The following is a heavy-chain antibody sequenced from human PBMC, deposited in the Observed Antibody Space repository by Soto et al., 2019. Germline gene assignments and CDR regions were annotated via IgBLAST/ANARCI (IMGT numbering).Heavy chain of an antibody. J-gene: IGHJ4*02. CDR3: ARHAAPWYSSGWVDY. CDR2: IYYSGST. D-gene: IGHD6-19*01. CDR1: GGSISSSSYY. V-gene: IGHV4-39*01. Sequence: QLQLQESGPGLVKPSETLSLTCTVSGGSISSSSYYCGWIRQPPGKGLEWIGSIYYSGSTYYNPSLKSRVTISVDTSKKQFSLKLSSVTAADTAVYYCARHAAPWYSSGWVDYWGQGTLVTVSS.